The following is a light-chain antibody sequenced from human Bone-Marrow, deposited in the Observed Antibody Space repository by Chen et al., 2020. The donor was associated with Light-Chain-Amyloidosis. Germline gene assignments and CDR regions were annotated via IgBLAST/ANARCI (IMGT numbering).Light chain of an antibody. CDR1: NIGSKS. Sequence: FVLTPPPPVTVDTRQTVRITRGGNNIGSKSAHWYQQKPGQAPILVVYDDRDRPSGIPGRFSGSNFGNTATLTVSRVEAGDEADYYCQVWDSSSDHVVFGGGTKLTVL. CDR3: QVWDSSSDHVV. J-gene: IGLJ2*01. V-gene: IGLV3-21*02. CDR2: DDR.